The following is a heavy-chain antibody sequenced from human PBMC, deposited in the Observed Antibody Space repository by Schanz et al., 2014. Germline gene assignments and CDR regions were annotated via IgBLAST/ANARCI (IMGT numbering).Heavy chain of an antibody. CDR1: GFPFGDYA. J-gene: IGHJ4*02. Sequence: VQLVESGGGLVQPGRSLRLSCTGSGFPFGDYAVSWFRRAPGKGLEWVSYISSSGSYTNYADSVKGRFTTSRDNAKNSLFLQMNSLRAEDTAVYYCAGGEYQLLYGNWGQGTLVTVSS. D-gene: IGHD2-2*02. CDR2: ISSSGSYT. V-gene: IGHV3-11*06. CDR3: AGGEYQLLYGN.